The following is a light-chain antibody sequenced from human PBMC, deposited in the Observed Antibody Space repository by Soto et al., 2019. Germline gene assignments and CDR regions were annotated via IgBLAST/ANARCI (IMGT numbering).Light chain of an antibody. J-gene: IGLJ3*02. CDR2: EVT. CDR1: SSDVGGYNY. V-gene: IGLV2-8*01. CDR3: SSYAASNNFYFV. Sequence: QSALTQPPSASGSPGQSVTISCTGTSSDVGGYNYVSWYQQYPGRAPKLMIYEVTKRPSGVPDRFSVTKSGNPASLTVSGLQAEDEADYYCSSYAASNNFYFVFGGGTQLTVL.